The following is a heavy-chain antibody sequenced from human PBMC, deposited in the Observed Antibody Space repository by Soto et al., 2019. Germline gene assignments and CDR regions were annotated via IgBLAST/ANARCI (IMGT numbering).Heavy chain of an antibody. CDR1: GFFFSSYT. J-gene: IGHJ4*02. CDR2: FSATSENT. CDR3: AKARDQQWVRLPFDY. V-gene: IGHV3-23*01. Sequence: VQLLESGGGLVQPGGSLRLSCVGSGFFFSSYTMTWVRQAPGKGLEWVSSFSATSENTYYADSVRGRFTISRDNSKNTLFLQMNSLTAEDTAMYYCAKARDQQWVRLPFDYWGQGILVIVSS. D-gene: IGHD6-19*01.